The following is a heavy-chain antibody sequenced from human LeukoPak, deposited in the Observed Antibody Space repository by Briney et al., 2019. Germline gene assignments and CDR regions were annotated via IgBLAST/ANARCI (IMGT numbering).Heavy chain of an antibody. CDR1: GFTVSSNY. V-gene: IGHV3-53*01. CDR3: AREGYDSSGPYFDY. Sequence: GGSLRLSCAASGFTVSSNYMSWVRQAPGKGLEWVSVIYSGGSTYYADSVKGRFTISRDNSKNTLCLQMNSLRAEDTAVYYCAREGYDSSGPYFDYWGQGTLVTVSS. CDR2: IYSGGST. D-gene: IGHD3-22*01. J-gene: IGHJ4*02.